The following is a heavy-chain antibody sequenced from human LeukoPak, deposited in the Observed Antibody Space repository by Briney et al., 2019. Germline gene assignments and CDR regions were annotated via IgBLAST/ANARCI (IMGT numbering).Heavy chain of an antibody. D-gene: IGHD3-3*01. J-gene: IGHJ5*02. CDR3: ARAVLRSLFDP. CDR2: ISYDGSNK. CDR1: GFTFGSYA. Sequence: PGGSLRLSCAASGFTFGSYAMHWVRQAPGKGLEWVAVISYDGSNKYYADSVKGRFTISRDNSKNTLYLQMNSLRAEDTAVYYCARAVLRSLFDPWGQGTLVTVSS. V-gene: IGHV3-30-3*01.